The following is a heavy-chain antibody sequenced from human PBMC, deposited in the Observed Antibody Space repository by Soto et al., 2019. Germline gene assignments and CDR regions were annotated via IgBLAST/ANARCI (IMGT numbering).Heavy chain of an antibody. V-gene: IGHV4-59*01. Sequence: SETLSLTCTVSGGSISSYYWSWIRQPPGKGLEWIGYIYYSGSTNYNPSLKSRVTISVDTSKNQFSLKLSSVTAADTAVYYCARTQRYCSGGSCLAWAYYFDYWGQGTLVTVSS. CDR1: GGSISSYY. D-gene: IGHD2-15*01. CDR2: IYYSGST. J-gene: IGHJ4*02. CDR3: ARTQRYCSGGSCLAWAYYFDY.